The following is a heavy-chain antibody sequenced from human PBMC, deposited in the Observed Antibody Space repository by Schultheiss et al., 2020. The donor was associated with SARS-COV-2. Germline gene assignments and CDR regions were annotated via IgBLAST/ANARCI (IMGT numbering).Heavy chain of an antibody. CDR1: GGTFSSYA. D-gene: IGHD2-2*01. J-gene: IGHJ6*03. V-gene: IGHV1-69*13. CDR3: ASLIVIVPAAQPPPPHYMDV. Sequence: SVKVSCKASGGTFSSYAISWVRQAPGQGLEWMGRIIPIFGIANYAQKFQGRVTITADESTGTAYMELSSLTSEDTAVYYCASLIVIVPAAQPPPPHYMDVWGKGTTVTVSS. CDR2: IIPIFGIA.